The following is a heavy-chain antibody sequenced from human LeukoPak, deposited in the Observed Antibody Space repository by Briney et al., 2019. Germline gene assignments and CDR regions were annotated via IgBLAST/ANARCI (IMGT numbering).Heavy chain of an antibody. CDR1: GFTFSNAW. J-gene: IGHJ5*01. CDR2: ISGSGGIT. Sequence: GGSLRLSCAASGFTFSNAWMSWVRQAPGKGLEWVSAISGSGGITYYADSVKGRFTISRDNSKNTLYLQMNSLRAEDTAVYYCARDSKRAVAGTHWFDPWGQGTLVTVSS. D-gene: IGHD6-19*01. CDR3: ARDSKRAVAGTHWFDP. V-gene: IGHV3-23*01.